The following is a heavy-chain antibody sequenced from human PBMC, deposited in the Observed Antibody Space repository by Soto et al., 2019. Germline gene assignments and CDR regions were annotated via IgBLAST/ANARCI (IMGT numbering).Heavy chain of an antibody. CDR3: ARGADIMATTGDAFDI. D-gene: IGHD5-12*01. V-gene: IGHV4-38-2*01. CDR1: GLSITSGYY. J-gene: IGHJ3*02. CDR2: MYHSGNT. Sequence: SETLSLTCAVSGLSITSGYYWGWVRQPPGKGLEWIAIMYHSGNTYYNPSLKSRGTISLDTSKNQISLKLRSVTAADTAVYYCARGADIMATTGDAFDIWGQGTMFTVSS.